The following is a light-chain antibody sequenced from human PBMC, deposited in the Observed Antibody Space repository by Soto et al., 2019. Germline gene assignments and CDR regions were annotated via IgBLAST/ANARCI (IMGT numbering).Light chain of an antibody. Sequence: VLTQSPVTLSLSPWGRATLSCRASQTVTSNFLAWYQEKPGQAPRLLIYGASSRATGIPDRFSGSGSGADFTLTISRLEPEDFAVYYCQQYGSSPITFGQGTRLEIK. CDR1: QTVTSNF. J-gene: IGKJ5*01. CDR2: GAS. CDR3: QQYGSSPIT. V-gene: IGKV3-20*01.